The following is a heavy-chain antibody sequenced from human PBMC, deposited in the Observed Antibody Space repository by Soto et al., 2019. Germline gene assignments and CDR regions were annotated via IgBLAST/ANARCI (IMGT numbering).Heavy chain of an antibody. CDR2: ISGSGGSA. Sequence: PGGSLRLSCAASGFTVSSNAMSWVRQAPGKGLEWVSAISGSGGSAYYADSVKGRFTFSRDNSKNTLFLQMNSLRAEDRAVYYCARHGTGDKYAMDVWGQGTMVTVSS. CDR3: ARHGTGDKYAMDV. V-gene: IGHV3-23*01. D-gene: IGHD1-1*01. CDR1: GFTVSSNA. J-gene: IGHJ6*02.